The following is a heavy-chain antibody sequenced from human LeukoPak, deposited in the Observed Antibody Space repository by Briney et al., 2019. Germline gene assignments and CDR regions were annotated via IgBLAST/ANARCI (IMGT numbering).Heavy chain of an antibody. V-gene: IGHV3-23*01. CDR1: GFTFSIYA. D-gene: IGHD5-24*01. CDR3: AKAQRWLQLEGADC. J-gene: IGHJ4*02. Sequence: GGSLRLSCAASGFTFSIYAMNWVRQAPGKGLEWVSSIAGSGGSTYYADSVKGRFTISRDNSKNTLYLQMNSLRAEDTAIYYCAKAQRWLQLEGADCWGQGTLVTVSS. CDR2: IAGSGGST.